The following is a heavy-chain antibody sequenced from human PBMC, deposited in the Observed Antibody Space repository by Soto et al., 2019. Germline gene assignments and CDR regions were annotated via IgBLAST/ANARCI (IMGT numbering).Heavy chain of an antibody. D-gene: IGHD1-26*01. J-gene: IGHJ4*02. CDR1: GGSFSGYY. CDR2: INHSGST. Sequence: QVQLQQWGAGLLKPSETLSLTCAVYGGSFSGYYWSWIRQPPGKGLEWIGEINHSGSTNYNPSLKSRVTISVDTSKNQFSLKLSSVTAADTAVYYCARDESGGPRLLWYFDYWGQGTLVTVSS. V-gene: IGHV4-34*01. CDR3: ARDESGGPRLLWYFDY.